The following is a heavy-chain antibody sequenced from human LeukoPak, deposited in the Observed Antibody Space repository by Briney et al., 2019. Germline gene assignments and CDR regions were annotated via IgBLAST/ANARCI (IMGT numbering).Heavy chain of an antibody. CDR3: VRVTINSLSFEY. J-gene: IGHJ4*02. CDR1: GFTANMNY. CDR2: IYGDGST. Sequence: PGGSLRLSCDASGFTANMNYVSWVRQAPGKGLEWVSVIYGDGSTYYADSVKGRFTISRESYRNTLYLQMSSLRAEDTAVYYCVRVTINSLSFEYWGQGTLVTVSS. V-gene: IGHV3-66*01. D-gene: IGHD4/OR15-4a*01.